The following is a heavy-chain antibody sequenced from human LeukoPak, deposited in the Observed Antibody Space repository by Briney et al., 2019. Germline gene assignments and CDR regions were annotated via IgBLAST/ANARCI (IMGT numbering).Heavy chain of an antibody. D-gene: IGHD3-10*01. J-gene: IGHJ5*02. CDR1: GGSISSSSYY. CDR3: ARQGRESLFDP. V-gene: IGHV4-39*01. Sequence: PSETLSLTCTVSGGSISSSSYYWGWIRQPPGKGLEWIGSIYYSGSTYYNPSLKSRVTISVDTSKNQFSLKLSSVTAADTAVYYCARQGRESLFDPWGQGTLVTVSS. CDR2: IYYSGST.